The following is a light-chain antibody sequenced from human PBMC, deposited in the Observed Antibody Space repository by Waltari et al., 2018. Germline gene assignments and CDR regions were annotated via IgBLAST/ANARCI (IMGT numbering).Light chain of an antibody. CDR3: CSYTSSSTLNYV. CDR2: DVT. CDR1: SSDVGGYNY. Sequence: QSALTQPASVSGSPGQSITISCTGTSSDVGGYNYVSWYQQRPGKAPNLMIYDVTNRPSGVSNRFSGSKSGNTASLTISGLQAEDEADYYCCSYTSSSTLNYVFGTGTKVTVL. J-gene: IGLJ1*01. V-gene: IGLV2-14*01.